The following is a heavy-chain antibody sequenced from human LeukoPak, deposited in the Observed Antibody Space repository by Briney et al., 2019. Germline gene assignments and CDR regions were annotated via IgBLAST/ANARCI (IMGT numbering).Heavy chain of an antibody. V-gene: IGHV1-69*13. Sequence: SVKVSCKASGGTFSSYAISWVRQAPGQGLEWMGEIIPIFGTANYAQKFQGRVTITADESTSTAYMELSSLRSEDTAVYYCARGPVENCSGGSCYDYGMDVWGKGTTVTVSS. J-gene: IGHJ6*04. D-gene: IGHD2-15*01. CDR1: GGTFSSYA. CDR2: IIPIFGTA. CDR3: ARGPVENCSGGSCYDYGMDV.